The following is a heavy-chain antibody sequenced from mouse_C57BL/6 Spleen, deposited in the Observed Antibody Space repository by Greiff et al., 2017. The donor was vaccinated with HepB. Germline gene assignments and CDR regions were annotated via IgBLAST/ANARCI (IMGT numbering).Heavy chain of an antibody. J-gene: IGHJ4*01. CDR1: GYAFTDSN. CDR2: INPNNGGT. V-gene: IGHV1-22*01. D-gene: IGHD2-12*01. CDR3: ARREYDRYYDMDD. Sequence: EVMLLQSGPELVKPGSSVKMSCKASGYAFTDSNMHWVKQSHGKSLEWIGDINPNNGGTSYNQKFKGKATLTANKSSSTAYMELRSLTSEDSAVYYCARREYDRYYDMDDWGTGTSVTVSS.